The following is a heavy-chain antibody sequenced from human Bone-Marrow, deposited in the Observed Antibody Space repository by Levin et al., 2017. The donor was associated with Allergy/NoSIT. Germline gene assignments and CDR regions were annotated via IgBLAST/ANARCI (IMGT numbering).Heavy chain of an antibody. D-gene: IGHD6-13*01. CDR3: AKMVAADVFLDH. Sequence: GSLRLSCTVSGGSVSSSSYYWSWIRQPPGKGLEWIGYIYYSGGTNYNPSLKSRVTISIDTSKNQFSLKLSSVTAADTAVYYGAKMVAADVFLDHWGQGTLVTVSS. V-gene: IGHV4-61*01. CDR2: IYYSGGT. CDR1: GGSVSSSSYY. J-gene: IGHJ4*02.